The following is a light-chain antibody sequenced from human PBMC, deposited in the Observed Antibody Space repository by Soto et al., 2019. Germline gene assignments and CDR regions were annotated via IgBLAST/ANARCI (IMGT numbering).Light chain of an antibody. CDR3: QQANSFPWT. Sequence: DIQMTQSPSSVSASVGDRVTMTCRASQGINRWLAWYQQKPGKAPKLLIYAASNLQSGVPSRFSGSGSGTDFTLTIRSLQPEDFATYYCQQANSFPWTVGQGTKVDIK. CDR1: QGINRW. CDR2: AAS. J-gene: IGKJ1*01. V-gene: IGKV1-12*01.